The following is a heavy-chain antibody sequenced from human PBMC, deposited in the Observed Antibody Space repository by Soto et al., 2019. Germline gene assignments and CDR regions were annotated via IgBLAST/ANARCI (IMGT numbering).Heavy chain of an antibody. CDR1: GGSISSGGYY. J-gene: IGHJ4*02. CDR3: AREGDGYNGDY. CDR2: IYYSGNT. Sequence: QVQLRESGPGLVKPSQTLSLTCTVSGGSISSGGYYWNWIRQHPGKGLEWIGHIYYSGNTYYNPSLKSRVTISVDTSKNQSSLKLSSVTAADTAVYYCAREGDGYNGDYWGQGTLVTVSS. V-gene: IGHV4-31*03. D-gene: IGHD5-12*01.